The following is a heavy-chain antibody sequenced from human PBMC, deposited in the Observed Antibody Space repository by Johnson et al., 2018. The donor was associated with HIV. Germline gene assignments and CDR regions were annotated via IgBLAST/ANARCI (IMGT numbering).Heavy chain of an antibody. CDR2: ISSDGTDT. Sequence: VQLVESGGGLVQPGGSLILSCAASGFTFSRYWMHWVRQAPGKGLVWVSRISSDGTDTYYADSVKGRFTISRDNARNTMFVQMNSLRAEDTALYYCARVLVAADYAFDIWGQGTVVTVSS. D-gene: IGHD1-26*01. V-gene: IGHV3-74*02. CDR3: ARVLVAADYAFDI. CDR1: GFTFSRYW. J-gene: IGHJ3*02.